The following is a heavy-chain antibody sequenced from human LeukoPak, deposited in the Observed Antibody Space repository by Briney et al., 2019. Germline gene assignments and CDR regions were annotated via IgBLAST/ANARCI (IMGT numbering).Heavy chain of an antibody. V-gene: IGHV3-23*01. CDR2: LSASGATT. D-gene: IGHD2-2*01. CDR1: GFTFSSYA. Sequence: GGSLRVSCAASGFTFSSYAMTWVRQAPGKGLEWVSALSASGATTYYADSVKGRFTISRDNSKNTLFLQMKSLRAEDTAVYYCARGTDYQLPAYCYYMDVWGKGTTVIVSS. J-gene: IGHJ6*03. CDR3: ARGTDYQLPAYCYYMDV.